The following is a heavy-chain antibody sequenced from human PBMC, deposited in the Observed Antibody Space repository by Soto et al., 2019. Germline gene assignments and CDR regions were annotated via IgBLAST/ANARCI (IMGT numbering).Heavy chain of an antibody. CDR1: GINFSRAW. CDR3: ATGLLRYYAY. CDR2: IKSKFDGETI. D-gene: IGHD3-9*01. V-gene: IGHV3-15*01. Sequence: KSGGSLRLSCAASGINFSRAWMSWVRQAPGKGLEWVGRIKSKFDGETIDYAAPVKGRFTISRDDSKNIVYLQMNSLNTEDTAVYYCATGLLRYYAYWGHGTLVTVSS. J-gene: IGHJ4*01.